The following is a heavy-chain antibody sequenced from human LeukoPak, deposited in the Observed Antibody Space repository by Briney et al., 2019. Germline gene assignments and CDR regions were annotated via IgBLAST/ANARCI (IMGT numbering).Heavy chain of an antibody. Sequence: GGALRLSCAASGFTFSSYAMHWVRQAPGKGLEYVSAISSNGGSTYYADSVKGRFTISRDNSKNTLYLQMSSLRAEDTAVYYCVKDSARWEPDYDSSGYSSLGGQGTLVTVSS. J-gene: IGHJ4*02. V-gene: IGHV3-64D*06. CDR3: VKDSARWEPDYDSSGYSSL. D-gene: IGHD3-22*01. CDR2: ISSNGGST. CDR1: GFTFSSYA.